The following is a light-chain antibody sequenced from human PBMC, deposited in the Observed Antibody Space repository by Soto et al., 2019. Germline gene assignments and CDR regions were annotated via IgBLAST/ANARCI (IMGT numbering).Light chain of an antibody. V-gene: IGLV1-44*01. CDR1: TSNIGSHT. Sequence: QSVLTQPPSASETPGQRVTISCSGSTSNIGSHTVNWYQQLPGAAPKLLIYSNDQRPSGVPDRFSGSKSGTSASLAISGLQSEDEADYYCATWDSNLNGVFGGGTKLTVL. CDR3: ATWDSNLNGV. J-gene: IGLJ2*01. CDR2: SND.